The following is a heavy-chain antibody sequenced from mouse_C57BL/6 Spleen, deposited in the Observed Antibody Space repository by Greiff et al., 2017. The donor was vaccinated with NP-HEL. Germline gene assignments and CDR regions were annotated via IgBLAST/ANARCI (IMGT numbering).Heavy chain of an antibody. Sequence: QVQLKQSGAELVRPGASVTLSCKASGYTFTDYEMHWVKQTPVHGLEWIGAIDPETGGTAYNQKFKGKAILTADKSSSTAYMELRSLTSEDSAVYYCTRPFAYWGHGTLVTVSA. CDR3: TRPFAY. CDR1: GYTFTDYE. CDR2: IDPETGGT. V-gene: IGHV1-15*01. J-gene: IGHJ3*01.